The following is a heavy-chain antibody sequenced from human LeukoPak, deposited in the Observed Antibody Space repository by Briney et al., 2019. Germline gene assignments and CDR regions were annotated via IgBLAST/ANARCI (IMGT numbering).Heavy chain of an antibody. Sequence: ASVKVSCKASGYTFTSYAMHWVRQAPGQRLEWMGWINAGNGNTKYSQKFLGRVTITRDTSASTAHMELSSLRSEDTAVYYCARAMYYYDSSGYYYWGQGTLVTVSS. J-gene: IGHJ4*02. V-gene: IGHV1-3*01. CDR3: ARAMYYYDSSGYYY. D-gene: IGHD3-22*01. CDR1: GYTFTSYA. CDR2: INAGNGNT.